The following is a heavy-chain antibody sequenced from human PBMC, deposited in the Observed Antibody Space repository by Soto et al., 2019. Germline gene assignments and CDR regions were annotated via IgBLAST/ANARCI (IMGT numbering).Heavy chain of an antibody. V-gene: IGHV4-31*03. Sequence: PSETLSLTCTVSGGSISSGGYYWSWIRQHPGKGLEWIGYIYYSGSTYYNPSLKSRVTISVDTSKNQFSLKLSSVTAADTAVYYCARAGRLKKPLDYWGQGXLVTVYS. CDR2: IYYSGST. J-gene: IGHJ4*02. CDR3: ARAGRLKKPLDY. CDR1: GGSISSGGYY.